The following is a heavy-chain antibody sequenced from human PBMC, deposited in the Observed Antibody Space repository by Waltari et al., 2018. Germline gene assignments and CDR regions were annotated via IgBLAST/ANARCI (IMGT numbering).Heavy chain of an antibody. J-gene: IGHJ6*03. CDR3: ARDRNTIFGVVISASYYYYMDV. V-gene: IGHV4-61*02. CDR2: IYTSGST. D-gene: IGHD3-3*01. Sequence: QVQLQESGPGLVKPSQTLSLTCTVPGGSISSGSYSWSWIRQPAGKGLEWIGRIYTSGSTNYNPSLKSRVTISVDTSKNQFSLKLSSVTAADTAVYYCARDRNTIFGVVISASYYYYMDVWGKGTTVTVSS. CDR1: GGSISSGSYS.